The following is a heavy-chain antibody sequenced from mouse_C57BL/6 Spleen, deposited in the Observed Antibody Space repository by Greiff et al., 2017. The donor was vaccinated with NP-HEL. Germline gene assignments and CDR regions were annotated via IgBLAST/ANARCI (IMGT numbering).Heavy chain of an antibody. CDR1: GYTFTSYT. J-gene: IGHJ4*01. Sequence: VQLQQSGAELARPGASVKMSCKASGYTFTSYTMHWVKQRPGQGLEWIGYINPSSGYTKYNQKFKDKATLTADKSSSTAYMQLSSLTSEDSAVYYCARDDYDGHAMDYWGQGTSVTVSS. D-gene: IGHD2-4*01. CDR3: ARDDYDGHAMDY. V-gene: IGHV1-4*01. CDR2: INPSSGYT.